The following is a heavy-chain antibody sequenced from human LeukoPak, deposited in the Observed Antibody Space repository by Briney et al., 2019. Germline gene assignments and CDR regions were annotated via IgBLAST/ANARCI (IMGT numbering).Heavy chain of an antibody. CDR3: ATTSYGNDAFDI. V-gene: IGHV1-18*01. CDR1: GYTFTSYG. CDR2: ISAYNGNT. D-gene: IGHD1/OR15-1a*01. J-gene: IGHJ3*02. Sequence: ASVKVSCKASGYTFTSYGISWVRQAPGQGLEWMGWISAYNGNTNYAQKLQGRVTMTEDTSTDTAYMELSSLRSEDTAVYYCATTSYGNDAFDIWGQGTMVTVSS.